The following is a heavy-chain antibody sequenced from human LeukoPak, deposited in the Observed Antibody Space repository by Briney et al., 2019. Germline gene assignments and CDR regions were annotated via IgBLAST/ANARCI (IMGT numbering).Heavy chain of an antibody. Sequence: SETLSLTCTVSGGSVSSGGYYWSWIRQPPGKGLEWIGYIDYSGSTYDNPSLKSRVTISVDTSKNQFSLKLSSVTGADTAVYYCARDREWELQSLRYFDYWGQGTLVTVSS. CDR1: GGSVSSGGYY. J-gene: IGHJ4*02. CDR3: ARDREWELQSLRYFDY. V-gene: IGHV4-61*08. D-gene: IGHD1-26*01. CDR2: IDYSGST.